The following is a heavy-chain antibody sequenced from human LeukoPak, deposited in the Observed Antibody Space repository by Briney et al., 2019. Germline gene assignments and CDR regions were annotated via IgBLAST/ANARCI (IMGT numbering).Heavy chain of an antibody. D-gene: IGHD2-2*01. Sequence: GGSLRLSCSASGFTFSSYAMHWVRHAPGKGLEYVSAISSNGGSTYYADSVKGRFTISRDNSKNTLYLQMSSLRAEDTAVYYCVKTTSLVPAAMFFDYWGQGTLVTVSS. CDR3: VKTTSLVPAAMFFDY. V-gene: IGHV3-64D*06. CDR2: ISSNGGST. CDR1: GFTFSSYA. J-gene: IGHJ4*02.